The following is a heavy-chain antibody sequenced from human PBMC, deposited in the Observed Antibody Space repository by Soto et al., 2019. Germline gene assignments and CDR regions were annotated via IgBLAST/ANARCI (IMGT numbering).Heavy chain of an antibody. V-gene: IGHV1-3*01. CDR2: INAGNGNT. D-gene: IGHD2-21*02. CDR3: ARSIVVVTALDY. CDR1: GFTFTSYA. Sequence: GASVKVSCKASGFTFTSYAMYWVGQAPGQRLEWMGWINAGNGNTKYSQKFQGRVTITRDTSASTAYMELSSLRSEDTAVYYCARSIVVVTALDYWGQGTLVTVSS. J-gene: IGHJ4*02.